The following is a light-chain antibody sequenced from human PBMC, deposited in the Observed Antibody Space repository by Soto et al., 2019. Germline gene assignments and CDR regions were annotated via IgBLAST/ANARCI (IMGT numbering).Light chain of an antibody. CDR3: QQYNNWPRT. CDR2: GAS. J-gene: IGKJ1*01. Sequence: EIVMTQSPATRSVSPFERATLSCRASQSVSSNLAWYQQEPGQAPRLLIYGASTRATGFPARFSGSGSGTEFTLTISSLQSEDFAVYYCQQYNNWPRTFGQGTKVDIK. CDR1: QSVSSN. V-gene: IGKV3-15*01.